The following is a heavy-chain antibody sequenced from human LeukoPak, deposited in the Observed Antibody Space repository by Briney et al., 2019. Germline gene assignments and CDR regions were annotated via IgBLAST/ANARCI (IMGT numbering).Heavy chain of an antibody. D-gene: IGHD6-6*01. CDR3: ARDWGLAARPDY. CDR2: ISSSGSAK. Sequence: HPGGSLRLSCAAPGFTFSSYEMNWVRQAPGKGLEWVSYISSSGSAKYYADSVKGRYTSSRDNDKNSLYLQMHSLRDEDTAVYYCARDWGLAARPDYLGQGTLVTVSS. J-gene: IGHJ4*02. CDR1: GFTFSSYE. V-gene: IGHV3-48*03.